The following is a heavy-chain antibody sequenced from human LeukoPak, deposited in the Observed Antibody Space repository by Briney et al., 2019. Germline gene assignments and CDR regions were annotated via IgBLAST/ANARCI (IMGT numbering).Heavy chain of an antibody. CDR3: ATDKVWLRLDY. D-gene: IGHD5-12*01. CDR1: GGSISSYY. CDR2: IDYSGST. V-gene: IGHV4-59*01. J-gene: IGHJ4*02. Sequence: PSQTLSLTCTVSGGSISSYYWSWIRQPPGKGLEWTGYIDYSGSTNYNPSLKSRVTFSVDTSKNQFSLNLNSVTAADTAVYYCATDKVWLRLDYWGQGTLVTVSS.